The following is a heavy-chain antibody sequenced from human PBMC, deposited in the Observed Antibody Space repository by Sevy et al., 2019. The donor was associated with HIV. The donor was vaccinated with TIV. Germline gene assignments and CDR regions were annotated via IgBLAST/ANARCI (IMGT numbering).Heavy chain of an antibody. J-gene: IGHJ4*02. Sequence: GESLKISCKTSGYTFTGYYMHWVRQAPGQGLEWMGWINPNSGGTNYAQKFQGRVTMTRDKSISTAYMELSRLRSDDTAVYYCARELMYSRCFDYWGQGTLVTVSS. CDR1: GYTFTGYY. CDR3: ARELMYSRCFDY. CDR2: INPNSGGT. D-gene: IGHD6-13*01. V-gene: IGHV1-2*02.